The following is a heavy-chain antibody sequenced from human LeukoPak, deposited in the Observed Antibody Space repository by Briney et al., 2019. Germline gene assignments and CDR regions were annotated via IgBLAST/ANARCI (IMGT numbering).Heavy chain of an antibody. CDR1: GFTVSSNY. Sequence: GGPLRLSCAASGFTVSSNYMSWVRQAPAKGLEGVAVISFDGINKYYADSVKGRFTISRDNSKNTLYLQMNSLRAEDTAVYYCAKGRHFYGSGSYFDYWGQGTLVTVSS. CDR3: AKGRHFYGSGSYFDY. CDR2: ISFDGINK. J-gene: IGHJ4*02. V-gene: IGHV3-30*18. D-gene: IGHD3-10*01.